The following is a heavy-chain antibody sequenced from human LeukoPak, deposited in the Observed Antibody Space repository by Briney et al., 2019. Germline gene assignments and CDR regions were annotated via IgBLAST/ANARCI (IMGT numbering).Heavy chain of an antibody. CDR2: ISGSGGST. V-gene: IGHV3-23*01. J-gene: IGHJ5*02. D-gene: IGHD3-3*01. CDR3: AKDAYYDFWSGSPGFDP. Sequence: SGGSLRLSCAASGFTFSSYAMSWVRQAPGKGLEWVSSISGSGGSTKYADSVKGRFNISRDISKTTLFLQMNSLRAEDTAVYYCAKDAYYDFWSGSPGFDPWGQGTLVTVSS. CDR1: GFTFSSYA.